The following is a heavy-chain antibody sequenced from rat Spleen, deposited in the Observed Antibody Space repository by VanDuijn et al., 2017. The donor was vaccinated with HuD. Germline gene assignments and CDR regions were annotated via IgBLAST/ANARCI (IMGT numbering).Heavy chain of an antibody. Sequence: EVQLVESGGGIVQPGRSMKLSCVASGFTFSDYGMAWVRQAPKKGLEWVAYISTDGDNTYYRDSVKGRFTIARDNAKSTLYLQMNSLRSEDTATYYCKRNYPGIKVLDYWGQGVMVTVSS. V-gene: IGHV5-25*01. CDR1: GFTFSDYG. CDR2: ISTDGDNT. J-gene: IGHJ2*01. D-gene: IGHD1-4*01. CDR3: KRNYPGIKVLDY.